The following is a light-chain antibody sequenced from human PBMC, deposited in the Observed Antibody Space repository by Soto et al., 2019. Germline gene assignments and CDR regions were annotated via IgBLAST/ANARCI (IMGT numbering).Light chain of an antibody. Sequence: EIVLTQSPGTLSLSPGERATLSCRASQSVSSSYLAWYQQKPGQAPRLLIFAASSRATGIPDRFSGSGSETDFTLTISRLEPEDFAVYYCQKYGAPQTFGQGTKLEIK. V-gene: IGKV3-20*01. CDR2: AAS. J-gene: IGKJ2*01. CDR1: QSVSSSY. CDR3: QKYGAPQT.